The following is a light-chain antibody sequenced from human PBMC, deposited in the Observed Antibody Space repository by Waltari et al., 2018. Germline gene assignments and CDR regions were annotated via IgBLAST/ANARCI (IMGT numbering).Light chain of an antibody. CDR2: EVS. CDR3: LSYTSSSTYV. Sequence: QSALTQPASVSGSPGQSITFSCTGTSSDVGGYNYVSWYQQHPGKVPKLMIYEVSNRPSGVSNRFSASKSGNTASLTISGLQAEDEADYYCLSYTSSSTYVFGTGTKVTVL. V-gene: IGLV2-14*01. CDR1: SSDVGGYNY. J-gene: IGLJ1*01.